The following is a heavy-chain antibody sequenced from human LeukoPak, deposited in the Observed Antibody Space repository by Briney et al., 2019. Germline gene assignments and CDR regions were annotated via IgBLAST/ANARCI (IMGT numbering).Heavy chain of an antibody. CDR3: AKQGRDWLRDYYYYMDV. CDR1: GFSFSTYW. J-gene: IGHJ6*03. Sequence: PGGSLRLSCAASGFSFSTYWMSWVRQAPGKGLEWVANINQDGTEKYYVDSVKGRFTVSRDYAKNSLYLQMNSLRAEDTAVYYCAKQGRDWLRDYYYYMDVWGKGTTVTISS. V-gene: IGHV3-7*03. CDR2: INQDGTEK. D-gene: IGHD3-9*01.